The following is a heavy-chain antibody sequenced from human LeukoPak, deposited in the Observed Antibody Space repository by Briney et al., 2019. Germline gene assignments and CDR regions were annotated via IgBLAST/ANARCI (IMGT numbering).Heavy chain of an antibody. CDR1: GFTFSSYS. Sequence: GGSLRLSCAASGFTFSSYSMHWVRQAPGKGLESVSAISRDGGRTYYADSVKGRFSISRDNSENALYLQMGSLRPADLAVYYCAREDGLGGNAPWGQGTLVTVSS. CDR2: ISRDGGRT. J-gene: IGHJ5*02. V-gene: IGHV3-64*02. D-gene: IGHD1-1*01. CDR3: AREDGLGGNAP.